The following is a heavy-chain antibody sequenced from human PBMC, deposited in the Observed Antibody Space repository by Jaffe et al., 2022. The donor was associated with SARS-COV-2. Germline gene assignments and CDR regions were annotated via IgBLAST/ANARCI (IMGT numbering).Heavy chain of an antibody. J-gene: IGHJ6*02. V-gene: IGHV4-34*01. CDR3: ATGSDSSSWYGYYYYYGMDV. CDR1: GGSFSGYY. CDR2: INHSGST. Sequence: QVQLQQWGAGLLKPSETLSLTCAVYGGSFSGYYWSWIRQPPGKGLEWIGEINHSGSTNYNPSLKSRVTISVDTSKNQFSLKLSSVTAADTAVYYCATGSDSSSWYGYYYYYGMDVWGQGTTVTVSS. D-gene: IGHD6-13*01.